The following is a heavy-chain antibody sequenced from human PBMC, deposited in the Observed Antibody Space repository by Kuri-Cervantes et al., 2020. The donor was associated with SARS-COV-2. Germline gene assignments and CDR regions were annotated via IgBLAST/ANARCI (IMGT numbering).Heavy chain of an antibody. D-gene: IGHD5-24*01. CDR3: VRGGDGRIVGGDY. V-gene: IGHV3-74*01. CDR1: GFTFSSHW. Sequence: GESLKISCAASGFTFSSHWMHWVRQVPGTGLVWVSRITSNGSTATYADSVKGRFTISRDNAKNTLYLQMNSLRAEDTALYYCVRGGDGRIVGGDYWGKGILVTVSS. CDR2: ITSNGSTA. J-gene: IGHJ4*02.